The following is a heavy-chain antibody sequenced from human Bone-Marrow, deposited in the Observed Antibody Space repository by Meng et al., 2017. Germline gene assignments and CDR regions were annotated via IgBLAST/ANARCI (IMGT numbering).Heavy chain of an antibody. D-gene: IGHD6-13*01. CDR2: IETKSEGGTA. CDR3: ATGAAAADH. J-gene: IGHJ4*02. Sequence: GESLKISCVASGVSFTDAWMSWVRQAPGKGLEWVGRIETKSEGGTADHAAPVKGRFSISRDDSKNTLYLQMNTLISEDTGVYFCATGAAAADHWGQGNLVTVDS. CDR1: GVSFTDAW. V-gene: IGHV3-15*04.